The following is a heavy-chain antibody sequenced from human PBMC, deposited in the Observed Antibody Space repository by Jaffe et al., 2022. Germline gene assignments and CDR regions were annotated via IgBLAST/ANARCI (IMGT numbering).Heavy chain of an antibody. V-gene: IGHV4-38-2*01. CDR2: IYHSGST. D-gene: IGHD5-18*01. CDR3: ARSRQGTAMVTPPGYFDY. Sequence: QVQLQESGPGLVKPSETLSLTCAVSGYSISSGYYWGWIRQPPGKGLEWIGSIYHSGSTYYNPSLKSRVTISVDTSKNQFSLKLSSVTAADTAVYYCARSRQGTAMVTPPGYFDYWGQGTLVTVSS. J-gene: IGHJ4*02. CDR1: GYSISSGYY.